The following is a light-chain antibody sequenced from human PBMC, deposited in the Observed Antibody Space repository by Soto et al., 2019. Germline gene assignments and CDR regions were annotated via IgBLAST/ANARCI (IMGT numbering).Light chain of an antibody. CDR3: QQYNNWPLT. Sequence: EIELTHSPATLSVSPGERATLSCRASQSVSSNLAWYQQEPGQAPRLLIYGASTRATGIPARFSGSGSGTEFTLTISSLQSEDFAVYYCQQYNNWPLTFGQGTKVDIK. CDR1: QSVSSN. V-gene: IGKV3-15*01. CDR2: GAS. J-gene: IGKJ1*01.